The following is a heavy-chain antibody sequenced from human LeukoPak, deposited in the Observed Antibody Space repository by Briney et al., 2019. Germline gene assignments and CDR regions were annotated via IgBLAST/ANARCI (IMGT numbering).Heavy chain of an antibody. V-gene: IGHV4-59*08. CDR1: GASISTYY. Sequence: SETLSLTCSVSGASISTYYWSWIRQPPEKGLEWIGYIHYSGSTSYNPSLKSRVTMSVDTSNDQFSLKLRSVTAADTAVYYCARGKSRGSHIDYWGQGTLVTVSS. J-gene: IGHJ4*02. CDR2: IHYSGST. D-gene: IGHD1-26*01. CDR3: ARGKSRGSHIDY.